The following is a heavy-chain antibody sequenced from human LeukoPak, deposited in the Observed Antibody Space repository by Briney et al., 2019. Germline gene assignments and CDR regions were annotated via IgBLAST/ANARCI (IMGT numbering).Heavy chain of an antibody. CDR1: GGPFSGYY. CDR3: ARGIRITMIVVVITTGLYYFDY. V-gene: IGHV4-34*01. J-gene: IGHJ4*02. D-gene: IGHD3-22*01. CDR2: INHSGST. Sequence: SETLSLTCAAYGGPFSGYYWSWIRQPPGKGLEWIGEINHSGSTNYNPSLKSRVTISVDTSKNQFSLELSSVTAADTAVYYCARGIRITMIVVVITTGLYYFDYWGQGTLVTVSS.